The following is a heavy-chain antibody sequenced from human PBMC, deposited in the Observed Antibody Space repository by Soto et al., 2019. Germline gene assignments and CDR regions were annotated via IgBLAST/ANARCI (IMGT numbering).Heavy chain of an antibody. CDR1: GGSISGYY. D-gene: IGHD6-19*01. CDR2: IYASGST. Sequence: QVQLQESGPGLVKPSETLSLTCTVSGGSISGYYWSWIRQPAGEGLEWIGRIYASGSTHYNPSLKSLVTRVVDTSTNKSSLRPSSVTAAATAVYYCARLGYSSGWTYFAYWGQGTLVTFSS. CDR3: ARLGYSSGWTYFAY. V-gene: IGHV4-4*07. J-gene: IGHJ4*02.